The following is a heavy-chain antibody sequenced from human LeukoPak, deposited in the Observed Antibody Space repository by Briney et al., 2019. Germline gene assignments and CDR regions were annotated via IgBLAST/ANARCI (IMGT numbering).Heavy chain of an antibody. CDR2: FNRSGSN. D-gene: IGHD2-15*01. CDR1: GGFFSGYY. V-gene: IGHV4-34*01. CDR3: ARLRYCSGGSCLKRTPNWFDP. J-gene: IGHJ5*02. Sequence: PSEPLSLLCCVYGGFFSGYYWSWMRQPPGKGVEWIGEFNRSGSNNYNTSLKGRVNISVNTSKNQFSLKLSSVTATDTAVYYCARLRYCSGGSCLKRTPNWFDPWGQGTPVTVSS.